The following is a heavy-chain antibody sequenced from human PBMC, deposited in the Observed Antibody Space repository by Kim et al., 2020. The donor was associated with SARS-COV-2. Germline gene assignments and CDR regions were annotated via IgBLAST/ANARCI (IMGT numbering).Heavy chain of an antibody. CDR2: ISSDGTDK. CDR1: GFTFSTHA. D-gene: IGHD2-2*01. CDR3: AKAADCSSIRCFRHFDY. J-gene: IGHJ4*02. V-gene: IGHV3-30*04. Sequence: GGSLRLSCAASGFTFSTHAMYWVRQAPGEGLEWVAIISSDGTDKDSADSVKGRFTVSRDNSRNTLYLQMNSLRTDDTAVYYCAKAADCSSIRCFRHFDYWGQGTLVTVSS.